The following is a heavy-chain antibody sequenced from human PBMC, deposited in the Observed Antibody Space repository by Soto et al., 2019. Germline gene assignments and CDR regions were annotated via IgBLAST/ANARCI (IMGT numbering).Heavy chain of an antibody. Sequence: QVQLVQSGAEVKKPGSSVKVSCKASGGTFSSYAISWVRQAPGQGLEWMGGIIPIFGTANYAQKFQGRVTIPAADPTSTAYMERSSRRSEDQAVYYRTPPALITAGRCDPWGQGTLVIVSS. CDR2: IIPIFGTA. V-gene: IGHV1-69*01. D-gene: IGHD3-16*01. CDR3: TPPALITAGRCDP. CDR1: GGTFSSYA. J-gene: IGHJ5*02.